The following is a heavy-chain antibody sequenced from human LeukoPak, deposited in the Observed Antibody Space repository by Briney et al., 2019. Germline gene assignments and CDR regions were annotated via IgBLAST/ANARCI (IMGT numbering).Heavy chain of an antibody. V-gene: IGHV1-69*04. CDR3: AKKSSVVVIAGDAFDI. J-gene: IGHJ3*02. CDR1: GGTFSSYA. CDR2: IIPIFGIA. D-gene: IGHD2-21*01. Sequence: SVKVSCKASGGTFSSYAISWVRQAPGQGLEWMGRIIPIFGIANYAQKFQGRVTITADKSTSTAYMELSSLRSEDTAVYYCAKKSSVVVIAGDAFDIWGQGTMVTVSS.